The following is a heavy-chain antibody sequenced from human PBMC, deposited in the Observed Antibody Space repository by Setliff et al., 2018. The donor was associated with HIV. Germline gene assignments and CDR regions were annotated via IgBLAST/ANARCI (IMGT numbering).Heavy chain of an antibody. V-gene: IGHV1-24*01. D-gene: IGHD3-10*01. CDR3: ARDLYSSGSDRSRQASYYSYYYMDV. Sequence: GASVKVSCKVSEDTLTELSMHWARPAPGKGLEWMGGFDPESGETIYAQKFQGRVTLTTDTSTSTAYMELRSLRSDDTAVYYCARDLYSSGSDRSRQASYYSYYYMDVWGKGTTVTVS. CDR1: EDTLTELS. CDR2: FDPESGET. J-gene: IGHJ6*03.